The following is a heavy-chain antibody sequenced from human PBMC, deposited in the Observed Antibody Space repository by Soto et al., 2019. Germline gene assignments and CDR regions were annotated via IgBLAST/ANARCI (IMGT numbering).Heavy chain of an antibody. V-gene: IGHV3-20*04. D-gene: IGHD3-22*01. CDR1: GFIFRSYG. J-gene: IGHJ4*02. CDR3: ARGLYYYDSSGYWGY. CDR2: ISWESGSI. Sequence: GGSLRLSCAASGFIFRSYGMHWVRQAPGKGLEWVSGISWESGSIGYADSVKGRFSISRDNAKNSLYLQMNSLRDEDTAVYYCARGLYYYDSSGYWGYWGQGTLVTVSS.